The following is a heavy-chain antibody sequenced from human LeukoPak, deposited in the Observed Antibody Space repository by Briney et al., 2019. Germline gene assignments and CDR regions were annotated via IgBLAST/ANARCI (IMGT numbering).Heavy chain of an antibody. V-gene: IGHV1-2*02. CDR3: AREVAARTPNNWFDP. CDR1: GYTFTSYG. D-gene: IGHD6-6*01. J-gene: IGHJ5*02. Sequence: ASVKVSCKASGYTFTSYGISWVRQAPGQGLEWMGWINPNSGGTNYAQKFQGRVTMTRDTSISTAYMELSRLRSDDTAVYYCAREVAARTPNNWFDPWGQGTLVTVSS. CDR2: INPNSGGT.